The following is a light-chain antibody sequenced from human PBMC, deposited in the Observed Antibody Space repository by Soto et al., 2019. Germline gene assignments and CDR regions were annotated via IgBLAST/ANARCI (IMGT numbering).Light chain of an antibody. CDR3: QQRSNWPPLT. J-gene: IGKJ5*01. CDR2: HAS. CDR1: QSVSSTY. Sequence: EIVLTQSPATLSLSPWERATLSCRASQSVSSTYLAWYQQRPGQAPRLLFYHASRRATGTPDRFSVSGSGTDFTLTISSLEPEDFAVYYCQQRSNWPPLTFGQGTRLEI. V-gene: IGKV3D-20*02.